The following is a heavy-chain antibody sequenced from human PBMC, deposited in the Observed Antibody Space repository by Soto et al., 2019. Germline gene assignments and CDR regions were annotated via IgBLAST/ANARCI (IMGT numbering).Heavy chain of an antibody. Sequence: SETLSLTCTVSGGSVSSGSYYWSWIRQPPGKGLEWIGYIYYSGSTDYNPSLKSRVTISVDTSKNQFSLKLSSVTAADTAVYYCARGSRVADETYYYYYGMDVWGQGTTVTVS. CDR1: GGSVSSGSYY. CDR3: ARGSRVADETYYYYYGMDV. CDR2: IYYSGST. D-gene: IGHD6-13*01. J-gene: IGHJ6*02. V-gene: IGHV4-61*01.